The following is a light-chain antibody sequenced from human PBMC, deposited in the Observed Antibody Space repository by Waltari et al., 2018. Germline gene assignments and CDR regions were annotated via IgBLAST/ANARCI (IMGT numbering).Light chain of an antibody. V-gene: IGLV1-40*01. CDR1: GSNIGAGHD. J-gene: IGLJ3*02. CDR2: GST. CDR3: QSYDTSLSVV. Sequence: QSVLTQPPLVSGAPGQRVTISCTGSGSNIGAGHDVHWYQQLPRAAPKLLIYGSTSRPLGVPARFFGSTSGTSASLAITGLQAEDEADYYCQSYDTSLSVVFGGGTKLTVL.